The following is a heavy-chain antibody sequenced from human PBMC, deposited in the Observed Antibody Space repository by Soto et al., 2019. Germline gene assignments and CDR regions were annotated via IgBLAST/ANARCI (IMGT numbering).Heavy chain of an antibody. CDR3: AKGDSSGWYRPSVY. Sequence: GGSLRLSCAASGFTFSSYGMHWVRQAPGKGLEWVAVISYDGSNKYYADSVKGRFTISRDNSKNTLYLQMNSLRAEDTAVYYCAKGDSSGWYRPSVYWGQGTLVTVSS. D-gene: IGHD6-19*01. J-gene: IGHJ4*02. CDR2: ISYDGSNK. CDR1: GFTFSSYG. V-gene: IGHV3-30*18.